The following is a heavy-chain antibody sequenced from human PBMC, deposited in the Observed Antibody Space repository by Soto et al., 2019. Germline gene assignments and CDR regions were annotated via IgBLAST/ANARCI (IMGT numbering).Heavy chain of an antibody. D-gene: IGHD5-12*01. CDR3: ARLTRGVYDSCRLWEKVDY. J-gene: IGHJ4*02. CDR2: IYWDDDK. V-gene: IGHV2-5*02. Sequence: QITVKESGLTLVKPTETLTLTCTFSGFSLSSIGMGVGWIRQPPGKALEWLALIYWDDDKRYSPSLSSRLTITKDPSKNEVDLTMTTMDPVDTATYYCARLTRGVYDSCRLWEKVDYWGQGTLVTVSS. CDR1: GFSLSSIGMG.